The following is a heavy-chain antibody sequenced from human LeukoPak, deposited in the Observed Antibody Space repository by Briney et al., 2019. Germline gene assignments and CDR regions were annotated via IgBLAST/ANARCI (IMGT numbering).Heavy chain of an antibody. V-gene: IGHV4-34*01. CDR2: INHSGST. Sequence: SETLSLTCAVYGGSFSGYYWSSIRQPPGKGLEWIGEINHSGSTNYNPSLKSRVTISVDTSKNQFSLKLSSVTAADTAVYYCARCNKNPTAGYYYMDVWGKGTTVTVSS. J-gene: IGHJ6*03. D-gene: IGHD1/OR15-1a*01. CDR1: GGSFSGYY. CDR3: ARCNKNPTAGYYYMDV.